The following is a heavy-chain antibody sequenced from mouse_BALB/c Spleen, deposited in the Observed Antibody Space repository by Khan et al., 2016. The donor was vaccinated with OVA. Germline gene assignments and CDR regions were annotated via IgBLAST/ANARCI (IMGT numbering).Heavy chain of an antibody. CDR1: GYSITSGYG. V-gene: IGHV3-2*02. CDR3: ARTARIKY. Sequence: EVKLQESGPGLVKPSQSLSLTCTVTGYSITSGYGWNCIRQFPGNKLEWMGYISYSGSTNYNPSLKSRISITRDTSKNQFFLQLNSVTTETTATYYCARTARIKYWGQGTTLTVSS. J-gene: IGHJ2*01. D-gene: IGHD1-2*01. CDR2: ISYSGST.